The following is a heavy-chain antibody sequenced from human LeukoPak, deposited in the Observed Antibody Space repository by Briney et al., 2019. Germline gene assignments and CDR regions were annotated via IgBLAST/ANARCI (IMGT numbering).Heavy chain of an antibody. D-gene: IGHD4-17*01. CDR3: ARATVTDYYYYYYMDV. V-gene: IGHV1-18*01. Sequence: ASVKVSCKASGYTFTSYGISWVRQAPGHGLEWMGWISAYDGNTNYAQKLQGRVTMTTDTSTSTAYMELRSLRSDDTAVYYCARATVTDYYYYYYMDVWGKGTTVTVSS. J-gene: IGHJ6*03. CDR1: GYTFTSYG. CDR2: ISAYDGNT.